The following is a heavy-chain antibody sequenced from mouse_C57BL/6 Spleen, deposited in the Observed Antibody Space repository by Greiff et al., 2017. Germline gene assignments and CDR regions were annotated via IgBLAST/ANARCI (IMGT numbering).Heavy chain of an antibody. Sequence: QVQLQQSGPGLVPPPPSLSIPCTVSGFSLTSYGVHWVRQSPGKGLEWLGVIWSGGSTDYNAAFISRLSISKDNSKSQVFFKMHSLQADDTAIYYCARRDCYLDCWDQGSTHTISS. D-gene: IGHD2-4*01. CDR1: GFSLTSYG. CDR2: IWSGGST. V-gene: IGHV2-2*01. J-gene: IGHJ2*01. CDR3: ARRDCYLDC.